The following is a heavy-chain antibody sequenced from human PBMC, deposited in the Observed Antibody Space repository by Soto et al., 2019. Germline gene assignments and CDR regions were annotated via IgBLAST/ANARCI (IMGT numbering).Heavy chain of an antibody. V-gene: IGHV3-23*01. CDR3: AGDGGDTLDF. Sequence: GGSLRLSCASSGFTFSSQAMSWVRQAPGKGLEWVSAISGSGGSTYYADSVKGRFTISRDNSKNTLYLQMNSLRAEDTAVYYCAGDGGDTLDFWGQGTLVTVSS. D-gene: IGHD3-16*01. CDR1: GFTFSSQA. J-gene: IGHJ4*02. CDR2: ISGSGGST.